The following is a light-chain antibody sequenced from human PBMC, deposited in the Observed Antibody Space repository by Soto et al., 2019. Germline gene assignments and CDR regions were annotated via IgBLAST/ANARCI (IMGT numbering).Light chain of an antibody. Sequence: EIVMTQSPATLSVSPGERATLSCRASQSINSNLAWYQQKPGQPPRLLIYCASTRATGIPARFSGSGSGTDFTLTMRSLQSEDFAVYYCQQYNNWWTFGQGTKVEIK. V-gene: IGKV3-15*01. CDR2: CAS. CDR3: QQYNNWWT. J-gene: IGKJ1*01. CDR1: QSINSN.